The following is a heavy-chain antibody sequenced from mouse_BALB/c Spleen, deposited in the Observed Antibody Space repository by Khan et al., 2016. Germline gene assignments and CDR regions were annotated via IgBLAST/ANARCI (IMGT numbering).Heavy chain of an antibody. CDR2: ISYSGST. Sequence: EVQLQESGPGLVKPSQSLSLTCTVTGYSITSDYAWNWIRQFPGNKLEWMGYISYSGSTSYNPYLKSRISITRDTSKNQFFLQLNSVTTEDTATYYCAKRDYFYAMDYWGQGTSVTVSS. J-gene: IGHJ4*01. CDR1: GYSITSDYA. CDR3: AKRDYFYAMDY. V-gene: IGHV3-2*02. D-gene: IGHD1-1*01.